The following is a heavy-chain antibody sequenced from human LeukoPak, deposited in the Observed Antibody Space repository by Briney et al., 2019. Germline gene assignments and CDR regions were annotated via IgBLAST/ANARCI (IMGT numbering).Heavy chain of an antibody. V-gene: IGHV3-23*01. CDR3: AKTRPLDSSSWSHGDY. D-gene: IGHD6-13*01. CDR1: GFTFSSYA. J-gene: IGHJ4*02. Sequence: GRSLRLSCAASGFTFSSYAMHWVRQAPGKGLEWVSAISGSGDSTYYGDSVKGRFTISRDNSKSTLYLQMNSLRAEDTAVYYCAKTRPLDSSSWSHGDYWGQGTLVTVSS. CDR2: ISGSGDST.